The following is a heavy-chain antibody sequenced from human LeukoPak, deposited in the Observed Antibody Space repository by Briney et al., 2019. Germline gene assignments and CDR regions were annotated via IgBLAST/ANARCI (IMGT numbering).Heavy chain of an antibody. J-gene: IGHJ4*02. CDR1: GDSMSSYY. D-gene: IGHD1/OR15-1a*01. CDR3: VRLPGRTTISRPFDY. CDR2: IYYSGNT. Sequence: SETLSLTCTVSGDSMSSYYWAWIRQPPGDGLEWIGFIYYSGNTNYNPPLKSRVTISIDTSKNQFSLNLTSVTAADTAVYYCVRLPGRTTISRPFDYRGRGALVTVSS. V-gene: IGHV4-59*08.